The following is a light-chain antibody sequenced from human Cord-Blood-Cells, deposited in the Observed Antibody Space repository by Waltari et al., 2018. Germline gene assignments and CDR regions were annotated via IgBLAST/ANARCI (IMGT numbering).Light chain of an antibody. CDR2: KDS. J-gene: IGLJ3*02. Sequence: SYELTQPPSVSVSLGQMARITCSGEALPNKYAYWYQQKPGQFPVLGIYKDSERPSGIPERFSGSSSGTIVTLTISGVQAEDEADYYCLSADSSGTWVFGGGTKLTVL. V-gene: IGLV3-16*01. CDR1: ALPNKY. CDR3: LSADSSGTWV.